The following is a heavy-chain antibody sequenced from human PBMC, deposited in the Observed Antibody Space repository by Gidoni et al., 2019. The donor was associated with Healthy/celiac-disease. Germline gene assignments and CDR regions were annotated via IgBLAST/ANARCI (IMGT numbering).Heavy chain of an antibody. CDR2: IIPILSIA. CDR1: GGTFSSYA. D-gene: IGHD5-12*01. Sequence: QVQLVQSGAEAKMHGSSVKVSVKASGGTFSSYAVSWVRQAPGQGLEWLGRIIPILSIANYAQKFQGRVTITADKSTSTAYMELSSLRSEDTAVYYCARGRDGYNDAYWGQGTLVTVSS. CDR3: ARGRDGYNDAY. V-gene: IGHV1-69*04. J-gene: IGHJ4*02.